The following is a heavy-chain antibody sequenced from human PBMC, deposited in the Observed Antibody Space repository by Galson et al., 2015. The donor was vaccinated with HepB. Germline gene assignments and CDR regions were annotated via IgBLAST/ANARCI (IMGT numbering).Heavy chain of an antibody. V-gene: IGHV3-23*01. J-gene: IGHJ6*02. Sequence: SLRLSCAASGFIFNNYAMTWVRQPPGKGLEWVSSISSGGGNTFYSESVKGRFTISRDNSKNTLFLQMNSLRADDPAVYSCAKSLRHYPYDMDVWGPGTTVSVSS. D-gene: IGHD1-26*01. CDR3: AKSLRHYPYDMDV. CDR1: GFIFNNYA. CDR2: ISSGGGNT.